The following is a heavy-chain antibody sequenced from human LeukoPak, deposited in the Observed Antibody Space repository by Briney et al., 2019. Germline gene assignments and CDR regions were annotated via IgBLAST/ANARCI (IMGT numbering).Heavy chain of an antibody. CDR3: ARSTDYTRSYDILTGSPGD. J-gene: IGHJ4*02. CDR2: INAGNGNT. Sequence: GASVKVSCKASGYTFTSYAMHWVRQAPGQRLEWMGWINAGNGNTKYSQKFQGRVTMTRNTSISTAYMELSSLRSGDTAVYYCARSTDYTRSYDILTGSPGDWGQGTLVTVSS. V-gene: IGHV1-3*01. D-gene: IGHD3-9*01. CDR1: GYTFTSYA.